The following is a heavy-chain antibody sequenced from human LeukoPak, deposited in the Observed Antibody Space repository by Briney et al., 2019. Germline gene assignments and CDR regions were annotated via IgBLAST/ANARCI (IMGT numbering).Heavy chain of an antibody. CDR1: GFTFSSYW. Sequence: PGGSLRLSCAASGFTFSSYWMSRVRQAPGKGLEWVANIKQDESEKYYVDSVKGRFTISRDNAKNSLYLQMNSLRPEDTAVYYCARGGYYDILTGTNWFDPWGQGTLVTVSS. CDR2: IKQDESEK. CDR3: ARGGYYDILTGTNWFDP. D-gene: IGHD3-9*01. J-gene: IGHJ5*02. V-gene: IGHV3-7*05.